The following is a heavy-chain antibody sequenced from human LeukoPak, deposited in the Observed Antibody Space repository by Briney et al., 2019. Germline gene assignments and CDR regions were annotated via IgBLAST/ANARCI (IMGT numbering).Heavy chain of an antibody. J-gene: IGHJ6*03. V-gene: IGHV4-39*07. Sequence: PSETLSLTCTVSGGSISSSSYYWGWIRQPPGKGLEWIGSIYYSGSTYYNPSLKSRVTMSVDTSKNQFSLKLSSVTAADTAVYYCARVSERPRRPYYYYYMDVWGKGTTVTVSS. CDR2: IYYSGST. D-gene: IGHD1-1*01. CDR3: ARVSERPRRPYYYYYMDV. CDR1: GGSISSSSYY.